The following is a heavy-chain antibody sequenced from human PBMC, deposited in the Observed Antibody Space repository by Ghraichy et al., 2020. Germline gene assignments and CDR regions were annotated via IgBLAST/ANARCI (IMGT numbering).Heavy chain of an antibody. D-gene: IGHD6-19*01. Sequence: SQTLSLTCNVSGGSIKGSSSYWGWIRQPPGKGLEWIGSIYDVGSTNYNPSLKSRVTISIDTSKNQFSLRMISLTAADTAVYYCAKGWSMNFPSWGQGTLVTVSS. J-gene: IGHJ4*02. CDR1: GGSIKGSSSY. CDR2: IYDVGST. CDR3: AKGWSMNFPS. V-gene: IGHV4-39*01.